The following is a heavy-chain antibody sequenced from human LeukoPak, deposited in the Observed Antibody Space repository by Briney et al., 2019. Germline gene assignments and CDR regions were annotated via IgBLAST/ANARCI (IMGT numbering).Heavy chain of an antibody. J-gene: IGHJ4*02. CDR2: ISSTSSYI. D-gene: IGHD2-15*01. CDR3: ARVWEGIGGYCSGGSCYSIDY. V-gene: IGHV3-21*01. Sequence: GGSLRLSCAASGFTFSSYSVNWVRQAPGKGLEWVSSISSTSSYIYYADSVKGRFTISRDNAKNSLYLKMTSLRAVDTAVYYCARVWEGIGGYCSGGSCYSIDYWGQGTLFTVSS. CDR1: GFTFSSYS.